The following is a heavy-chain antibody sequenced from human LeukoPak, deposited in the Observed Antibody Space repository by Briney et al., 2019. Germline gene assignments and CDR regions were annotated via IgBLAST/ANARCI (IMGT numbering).Heavy chain of an antibody. J-gene: IGHJ4*02. D-gene: IGHD1-1*01. CDR1: GFPFDSYT. CDR2: ISSTSAYI. Sequence: GGSLRLSCAASGFPFDSYTLNWFRQAPGKGLEWVSSISSTSAYIYYADSVRGRFTISRDNAKNSLYLQMNSLRAEGTAVFYCARYPGRSTTGRFDYWGQGTLVTVSS. V-gene: IGHV3-21*01. CDR3: ARYPGRSTTGRFDY.